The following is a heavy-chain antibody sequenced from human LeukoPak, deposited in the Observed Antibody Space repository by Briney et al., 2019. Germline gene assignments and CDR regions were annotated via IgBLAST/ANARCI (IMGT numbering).Heavy chain of an antibody. CDR1: GXTVSSNY. D-gene: IGHD3-16*01. V-gene: IGHV3-66*01. CDR2: IYSGGST. Sequence: GGSLRLSCAASGXTVSSNYVSWVRQAPGKGLEWVSVIYSGGSTYYADSVKGRFTISRDNSKNTLYLQMNSLRAEDTAVYYCASRGGPYYFDCWGQGTLVTVSS. J-gene: IGHJ4*02. CDR3: ASRGGPYYFDC.